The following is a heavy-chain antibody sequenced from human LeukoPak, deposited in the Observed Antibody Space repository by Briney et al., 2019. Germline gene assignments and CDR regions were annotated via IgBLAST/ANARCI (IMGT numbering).Heavy chain of an antibody. D-gene: IGHD3-22*01. V-gene: IGHV1-18*01. CDR1: GYTFTSYV. CDR3: ARDGRRYYYDSSGYYDY. CDR2: ISAYNGNT. Sequence: ASVKVSCKASGYTFTSYVISWVRQARGQGLEWMGWISAYNGNTNYAQKLQGRVTMTTDTTTRAAYKELRSLRSDDTAVYYCARDGRRYYYDSSGYYDYWGQGTLVTVSS. J-gene: IGHJ4*02.